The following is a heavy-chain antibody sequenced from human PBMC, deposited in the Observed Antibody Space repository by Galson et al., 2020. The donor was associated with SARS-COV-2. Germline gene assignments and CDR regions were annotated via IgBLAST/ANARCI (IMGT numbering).Heavy chain of an antibody. J-gene: IGHJ4*02. Sequence: GESLKISCAASGFTFSNYAMNWLRQAPGKGLEWVSGVSGSGSTTYYAGSVKGRFTISRDNSQNTLYLQMNSLRAEDTAIYYCAKRHRDSSGFDYWGQGAPSPSPQ. CDR1: GFTFSNYA. D-gene: IGHD3-22*01. V-gene: IGHV3-23*01. CDR3: AKRHRDSSGFDY. CDR2: VSGSGSTT.